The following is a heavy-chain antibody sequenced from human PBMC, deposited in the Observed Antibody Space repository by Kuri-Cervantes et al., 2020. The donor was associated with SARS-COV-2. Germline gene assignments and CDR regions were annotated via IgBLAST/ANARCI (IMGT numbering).Heavy chain of an antibody. V-gene: IGHV1-18*01. Sequence: ASVKVSCKASGYTFTSYGISWVRQAPGQGLEWMGWISAYNGNTNYTQKLQGRVTMTTDTSTSTAYMELRSLRSDDTAVYYCARARRSSGWATAGLNWFDPWGQGTLVTVSS. J-gene: IGHJ5*02. CDR3: ARARRSSGWATAGLNWFDP. CDR1: GYTFTSYG. CDR2: ISAYNGNT. D-gene: IGHD6-19*01.